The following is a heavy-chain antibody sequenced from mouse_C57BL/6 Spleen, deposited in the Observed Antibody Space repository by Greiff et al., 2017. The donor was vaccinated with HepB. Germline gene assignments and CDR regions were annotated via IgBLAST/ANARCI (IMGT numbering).Heavy chain of an antibody. CDR3: ARLVGSDAMDY. Sequence: EVQLVESGGDLVKPGGSLKLSCAASGFTFSSYGMSWVRQTPDKRLEWVATISSGGSYTYYPDSVKGRFTISRDNAKNTLYLQMSSLKSEDTAMYYCARLVGSDAMDYWGQGTSATVSS. D-gene: IGHD1-1*01. CDR2: ISSGGSYT. V-gene: IGHV5-6*01. J-gene: IGHJ4*01. CDR1: GFTFSSYG.